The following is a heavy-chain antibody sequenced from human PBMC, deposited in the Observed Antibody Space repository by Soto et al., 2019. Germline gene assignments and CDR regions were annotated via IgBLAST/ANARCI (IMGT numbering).Heavy chain of an antibody. Sequence: GGSLRLSCVASGFTFSGYGMHWVRQAPGKGLEWVAVIWFDGSHKYYADSVKGRFTISRDNSRNTLYLQMNSLRAEDTAMYYCARELITISGVVMSYYYYGMDVWGQGTTVTVSS. V-gene: IGHV3-33*01. CDR2: IWFDGSHK. J-gene: IGHJ6*02. CDR1: GFTFSGYG. D-gene: IGHD3-3*01. CDR3: ARELITISGVVMSYYYYGMDV.